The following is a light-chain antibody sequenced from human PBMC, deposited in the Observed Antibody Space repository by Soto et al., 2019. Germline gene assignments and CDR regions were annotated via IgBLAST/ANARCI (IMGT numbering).Light chain of an antibody. J-gene: IGLJ2*01. V-gene: IGLV1-51*01. CDR3: GTWYSSLSAEV. CDR2: DTN. Sequence: QSVLTQPPSVSAAPGQTVTISCSGSSSNIGNNYVSWYQQFPGTAPKLLICDTNQRPSGIPDRFSGSKSGTSATLAITGLQAGDEADYYCGTWYSSLSAEVFGGGTKLTVL. CDR1: SSNIGNNY.